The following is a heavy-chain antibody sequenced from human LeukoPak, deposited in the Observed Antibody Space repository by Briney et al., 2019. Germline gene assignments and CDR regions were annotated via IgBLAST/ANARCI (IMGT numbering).Heavy chain of an antibody. Sequence: GASVKVSCTASGYTFTSYAMHWVRQAPGQRLEWMGWINAGNGNTKYSQKLQGRVTITRDTSASTAYMELSSLRSEDTAVYYCARDHGGATGYWGQGTLVTVSS. CDR2: INAGNGNT. J-gene: IGHJ4*02. CDR3: ARDHGGATGY. CDR1: GYTFTSYA. D-gene: IGHD1-26*01. V-gene: IGHV1-3*01.